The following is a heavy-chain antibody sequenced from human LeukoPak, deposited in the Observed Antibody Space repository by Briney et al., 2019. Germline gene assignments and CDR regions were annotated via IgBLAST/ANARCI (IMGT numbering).Heavy chain of an antibody. CDR3: ASSITLGYCSGGSCYSGFFDY. J-gene: IGHJ4*02. Sequence: GGSLRLSCAASGFTFSSYSMNWVRQAPGKGLEWVSSISSSSSYIYYADSVKGRFTISRDKAKNSLYLQMNSQRAEDTAVYYCASSITLGYCSGGSCYSGFFDYWGQGTLVTVSS. V-gene: IGHV3-21*01. CDR1: GFTFSSYS. CDR2: ISSSSSYI. D-gene: IGHD2-15*01.